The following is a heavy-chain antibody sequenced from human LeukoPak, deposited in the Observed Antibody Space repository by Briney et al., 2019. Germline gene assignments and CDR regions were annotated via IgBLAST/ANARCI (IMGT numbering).Heavy chain of an antibody. D-gene: IGHD1-20*01. CDR1: GFMFSSHW. V-gene: IGHV3-7*01. CDR2: IKHDGSEK. J-gene: IGHJ4*02. CDR3: AIYNWNSRRELDY. Sequence: GGSLRLSCAASGFMFSSHWRGWVRQAPGKGLEWVANIKHDGSEKYYVDSLKGRFAISRDNAKNSLYLQMNSLRAEDTAVYYCAIYNWNSRRELDYWGQGTLVTVTS.